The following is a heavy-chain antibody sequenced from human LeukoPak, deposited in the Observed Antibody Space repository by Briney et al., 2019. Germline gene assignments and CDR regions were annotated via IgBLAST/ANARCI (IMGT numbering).Heavy chain of an antibody. D-gene: IGHD1-26*01. CDR1: GFSFSSTF. CDR3: ARDPTSSWETAFDI. V-gene: IGHV3-21*01. J-gene: IGHJ3*02. Sequence: GGSLRLSCATSGFSFSSTFLNWVRQAPGKGLQYVSSIDTVDYTYYADSVKGRFTISRDNAKNSLYLQMNSLRAEDTAVYYCARDPTSSWETAFDIWGQGTMVTVSS. CDR2: IDTVDYT.